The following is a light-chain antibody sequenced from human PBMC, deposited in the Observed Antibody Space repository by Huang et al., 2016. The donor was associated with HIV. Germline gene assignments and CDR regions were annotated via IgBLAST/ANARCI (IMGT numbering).Light chain of an antibody. CDR3: MQGLQTPPT. CDR2: LAY. CDR1: QNLLHTTGHNR. V-gene: IGKV2-28*01. Sequence: EIVLTQSPLSLPVAPGQPASIACKSSQNLLHTTGHNRLDWYLQKPGRSPQLLIYLAYNRAAGGPDRCTGSGSGSEFFLEISNVEAGDVGIYYCMQGLQTPPTFGQGTKLEI. J-gene: IGKJ2*01.